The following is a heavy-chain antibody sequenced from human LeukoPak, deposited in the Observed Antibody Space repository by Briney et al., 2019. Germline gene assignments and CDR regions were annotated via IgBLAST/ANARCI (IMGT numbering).Heavy chain of an antibody. CDR2: IYHSGST. Sequence: SETLSLTCTVSGYSISSTYYWGWIRQPPGKGLEWIGSIYHSGSTYYNPSLKSRVTISVDTSKNQFSLKLSSVTAADTAVYYCATNPTNYDFWSGYYTVSYAFDIWGQGTMVTVSS. CDR1: GYSISSTYY. J-gene: IGHJ3*02. D-gene: IGHD3-3*01. CDR3: ATNPTNYDFWSGYYTVSYAFDI. V-gene: IGHV4-38-2*02.